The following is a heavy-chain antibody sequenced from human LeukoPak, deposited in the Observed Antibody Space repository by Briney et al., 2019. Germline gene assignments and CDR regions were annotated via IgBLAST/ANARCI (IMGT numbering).Heavy chain of an antibody. Sequence: GGSLRLSCAASGFTFSDYYMISSSQRAINYGDSVKGRFTTSRDNAKNSLYLQMNSLRAEDTAVYYCASLLTRYYYGMDVWGQGTTVTVSS. CDR3: ASLLTRYYYGMDV. CDR2: SSQRAI. CDR1: GFTFSDYY. V-gene: IGHV3-69-1*01. D-gene: IGHD2/OR15-2a*01. J-gene: IGHJ6*02.